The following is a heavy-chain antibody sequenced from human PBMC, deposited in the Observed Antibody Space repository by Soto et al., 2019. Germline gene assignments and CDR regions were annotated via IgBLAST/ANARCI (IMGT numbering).Heavy chain of an antibody. J-gene: IGHJ6*02. CDR2: ISAYNGNT. CDR3: ARDQDDSSGYYYLYYYYYGMDV. Sequence: GASLKVSCKASGYTFTSYGISWVRQAPGQGLEWMGWISAYNGNTNYAQKLQGRVTMTTDTSTSTAYMELRSLRSDDTAVYYCARDQDDSSGYYYLYYYYYGMDVWGQGTTVTVSS. D-gene: IGHD3-22*01. V-gene: IGHV1-18*01. CDR1: GYTFTSYG.